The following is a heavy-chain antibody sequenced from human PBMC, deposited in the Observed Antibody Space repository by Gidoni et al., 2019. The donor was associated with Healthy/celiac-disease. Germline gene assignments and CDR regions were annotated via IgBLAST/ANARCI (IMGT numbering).Heavy chain of an antibody. Sequence: QVQLQESGPGLVKPSETLSFTCTVSGGSISTYYWSWIRQPPGKGLEWIGYIYYSGTTNYNPSLKSRVTISVDTSKKQFSLKLTSVTAADTAVYYCARGAQVRPNWYFDLWGRGTLVTVSS. V-gene: IGHV4-59*01. CDR2: IYYSGTT. CDR3: ARGAQVRPNWYFDL. CDR1: GGSISTYY. J-gene: IGHJ2*01. D-gene: IGHD1-1*01.